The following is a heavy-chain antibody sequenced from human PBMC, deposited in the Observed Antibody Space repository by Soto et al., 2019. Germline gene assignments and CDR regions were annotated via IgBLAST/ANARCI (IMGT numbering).Heavy chain of an antibody. CDR3: ARGTTVETGSY. CDR2: ISAYNGNT. J-gene: IGHJ4*02. CDR1: GYTFSSYG. Sequence: QVQLVQSGAEVKKPGASVKVSCKASGYTFSSYGINWVRQAPGQGLEWMGWISAYNGNTNYAQKLQGRVTMTTNTSTSTAYMERRSLRSDGTTVDYCARGTTVETGSYWGQGTLVTVSS. V-gene: IGHV1-18*01. D-gene: IGHD4-17*01.